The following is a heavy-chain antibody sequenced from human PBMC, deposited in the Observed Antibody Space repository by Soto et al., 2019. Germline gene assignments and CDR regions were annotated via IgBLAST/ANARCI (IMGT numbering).Heavy chain of an antibody. CDR3: ASPSYGSGSYS. D-gene: IGHD3-10*01. Sequence: QVQLVQSGAEVKKPGASVKVSCKASGYTFSNYLLHWVRQAPGQGLEWMGWINAGNGHTRYSQKFQGRVTFTRDTSATTAYIELSSLRSEDMAVYYCASPSYGSGSYSWGQGSLVTVSS. V-gene: IGHV1-3*01. CDR2: INAGNGHT. CDR1: GYTFSNYL. J-gene: IGHJ4*02.